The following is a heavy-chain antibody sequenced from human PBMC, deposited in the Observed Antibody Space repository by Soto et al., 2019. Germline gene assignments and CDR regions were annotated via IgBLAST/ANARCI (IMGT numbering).Heavy chain of an antibody. CDR3: VRTSLVVAAATREDY. Sequence: EVQLVESGGGLVQPGGSLRLSCAASGFTFSSYWMHWVRQAPGKGLVWVSRINSDGSSTSYADSVKGRFTISRDNAKNTLDLQMNSLRGEDAAVYYCVRTSLVVAAATREDYWGQGTLVTVSS. CDR2: INSDGSST. CDR1: GFTFSSYW. D-gene: IGHD2-15*01. J-gene: IGHJ4*02. V-gene: IGHV3-74*01.